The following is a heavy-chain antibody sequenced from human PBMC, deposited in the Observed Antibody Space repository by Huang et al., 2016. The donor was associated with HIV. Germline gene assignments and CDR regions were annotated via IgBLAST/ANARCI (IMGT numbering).Heavy chain of an antibody. V-gene: IGHV3-48*04. Sequence: EVQLVESGGGLVQPGTYLRLSCAASGFTFGDFNMNWVRQASGKGLEWILYSSSSMNSKLDADSVKGRFTISRDHAKNSLYLPLKSLRVEDTAVYYCARESCSGGTCYLFDFWGQGVLVTVSS. CDR1: GFTFGDFN. D-gene: IGHD2-15*01. CDR3: ARESCSGGTCYLFDF. CDR2: SSSSMNSK. J-gene: IGHJ4*02.